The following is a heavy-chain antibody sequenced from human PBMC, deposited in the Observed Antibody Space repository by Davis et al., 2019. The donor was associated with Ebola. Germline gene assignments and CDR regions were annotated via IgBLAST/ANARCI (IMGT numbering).Heavy chain of an antibody. CDR1: GGSFSGYY. D-gene: IGHD3-10*01. J-gene: IGHJ4*02. CDR3: ARDRSPPSGPFDF. Sequence: SETLSLTCAVYGGSFSGYYWSRIRQPPGKGLEWIGSMYYSGSTYYNPSLKSRVTISVDTSKNQFSLKLSSVTAADTAVYYCARDRSPPSGPFDFWGQGTLVTVSS. CDR2: MYYSGST. V-gene: IGHV4-34*01.